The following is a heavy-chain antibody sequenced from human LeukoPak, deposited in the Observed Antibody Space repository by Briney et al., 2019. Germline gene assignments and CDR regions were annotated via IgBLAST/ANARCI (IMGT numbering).Heavy chain of an antibody. CDR1: GGSFSDYY. Sequence: SETLSLTCAVYGGSFSDYYWSWIRQPPGKGLEWIGEINHSGSTNYNPSLKSRVTISVDTSKNQFSLKLSSVTAADTAVYYCARAPRGRYYMDVWGKGTTVTVSS. CDR2: INHSGST. V-gene: IGHV4-34*01. D-gene: IGHD1-14*01. CDR3: ARAPRGRYYMDV. J-gene: IGHJ6*03.